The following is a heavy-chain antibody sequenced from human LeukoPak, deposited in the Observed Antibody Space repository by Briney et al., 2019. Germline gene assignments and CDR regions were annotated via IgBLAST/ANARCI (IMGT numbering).Heavy chain of an antibody. CDR2: IHYSGST. V-gene: IGHV4-59*02. J-gene: IGHJ4*02. Sequence: SETLSLTCTVSGGSVSGYYWSWIRQPPGKGLEWIGYIHYSGSTNYNPSLKSRVTISVDTSKNQFSLKLSSVTAADTAVYYCARDRSGVGITQWRFDYWGPGTLVTVSS. CDR1: GGSVSGYY. D-gene: IGHD3-22*01. CDR3: ARDRSGVGITQWRFDY.